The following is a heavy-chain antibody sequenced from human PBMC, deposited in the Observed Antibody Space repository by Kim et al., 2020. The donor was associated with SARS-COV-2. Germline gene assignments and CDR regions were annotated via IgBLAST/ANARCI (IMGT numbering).Heavy chain of an antibody. CDR3: ARGGGVPAAIWVFDP. D-gene: IGHD2-2*02. J-gene: IGHJ5*02. V-gene: IGHV4-31*03. Sequence: SETLSLTCTVSGGSISSGGYYWSWIRQHPGKGLEWIGYIYYSGSTYYNPSLKSRVTISVDTSKNQFSLKLSSVTAADTAVYYCARGGGVPAAIWVFDPWGQGTLVTVSS. CDR1: GGSISSGGYY. CDR2: IYYSGST.